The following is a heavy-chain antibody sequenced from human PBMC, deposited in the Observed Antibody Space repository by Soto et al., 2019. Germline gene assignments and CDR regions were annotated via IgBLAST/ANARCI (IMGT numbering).Heavy chain of an antibody. Sequence: EVKVLESGGDLVQPGGSLRLSCVASGFTFSEYAMTWVRQAPGKGLDWVSSVSANGDITYYADSLKGRFTISRDNSNNALRLQINSLRAEDTALYSCARGDRGGSGSPASYYFSGLDVWGQGTTVIVSS. D-gene: IGHD3-10*01. CDR3: ARGDRGGSGSPASYYFSGLDV. CDR1: GFTFSEYA. CDR2: VSANGDIT. V-gene: IGHV3-23*01. J-gene: IGHJ6*02.